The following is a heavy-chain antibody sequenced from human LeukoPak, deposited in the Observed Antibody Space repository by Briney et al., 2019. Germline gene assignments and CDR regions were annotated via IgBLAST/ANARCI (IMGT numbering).Heavy chain of an antibody. D-gene: IGHD2-2*01. CDR1: GFGFTNAW. J-gene: IGHJ4*02. Sequence: PGGSLRLSCAASGFGFTNAWMSWVRQAPGKGLEWVGRIRGKSDGGTTDYAAPVKGRFTISRDDTKNTVYLQVNSLKTEDTAVYFCTREGYCSGTTCYGGDWGQGTLVIVSS. CDR3: TREGYCSGTTCYGGD. CDR2: IRGKSDGGTT. V-gene: IGHV3-15*01.